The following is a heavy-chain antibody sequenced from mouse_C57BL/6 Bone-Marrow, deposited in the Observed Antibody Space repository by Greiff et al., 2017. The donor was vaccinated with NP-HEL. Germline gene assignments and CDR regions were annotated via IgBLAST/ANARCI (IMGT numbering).Heavy chain of an antibody. CDR1: GFSLTSYG. CDR2: IWGDGST. Sequence: VMLVESGPGLVAPSQSLSITCTVSGFSLTSYGVSWVRQPPGKGLEWLGVIWGDGSTNYHSALISRLSISKDNSKSQVFLKLNSRQTDDTATYYCAKWGTTVVAPWYFDVWGTGTTVTVSS. D-gene: IGHD1-1*01. V-gene: IGHV2-3*01. CDR3: AKWGTTVVAPWYFDV. J-gene: IGHJ1*03.